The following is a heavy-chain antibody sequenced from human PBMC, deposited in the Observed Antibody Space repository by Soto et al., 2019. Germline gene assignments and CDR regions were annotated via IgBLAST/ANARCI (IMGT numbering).Heavy chain of an antibody. CDR3: AKDSHWAIISPTPDY. CDR2: FRESGGTT. Sequence: GGSLRLSCAASGFGFTFSTSAMSWVRQAPGKGLEWVSTFRESGGTTHYANSVKGRFTISRDTSKNMLYLQMNSLRAEDTAIYYCAKDSHWAIISPTPDYWGHGTLVTVSS. CDR1: GFGFTFSTSA. J-gene: IGHJ4*01. V-gene: IGHV3-23*01. D-gene: IGHD2-2*01.